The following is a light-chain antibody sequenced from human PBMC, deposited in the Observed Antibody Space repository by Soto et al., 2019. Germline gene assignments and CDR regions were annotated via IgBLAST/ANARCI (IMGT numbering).Light chain of an antibody. CDR2: AAS. CDR3: QQAISFPFT. Sequence: DIQMTQSPSSVSASVGDRVTITCRASQDISSWLAWYQKKPGKAPKLLIYAASTLQTGVPSRFSGSASGADFTLTIGSLQPEDFATYYCQQAISFPFTFGQGTKLEIK. J-gene: IGKJ2*01. V-gene: IGKV1-12*01. CDR1: QDISSW.